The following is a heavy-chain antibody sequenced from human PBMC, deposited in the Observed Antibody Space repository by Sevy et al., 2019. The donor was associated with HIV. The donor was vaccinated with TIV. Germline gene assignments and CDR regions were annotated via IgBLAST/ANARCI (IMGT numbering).Heavy chain of an antibody. CDR1: GYTFTGYY. J-gene: IGHJ3*01. CDR3: ARDFLAVTAIPSDAFDV. D-gene: IGHD2-21*02. V-gene: IGHV1-2*02. CDR2: INPNTSDT. Sequence: ASVKVSCKASGYTFTGYYVNWVRQAPGQGLEWMGWINPNTSDTVYSAKFQGRVTMTRDTSISTAYMQRSRLKSDDTAVYYCARDFLAVTAIPSDAFDVWGPGTMVTVSS.